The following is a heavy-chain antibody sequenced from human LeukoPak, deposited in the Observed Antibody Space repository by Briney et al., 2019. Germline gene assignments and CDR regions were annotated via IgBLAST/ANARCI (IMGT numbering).Heavy chain of an antibody. J-gene: IGHJ4*02. CDR3: ARVGFRGSYRYTGIMYFDY. Sequence: SVKVSCKVSGYTFTDYYMHWVQQAPGKGLEWMGGIIPIFGTANYAQKFQGRVTITADESTSTAYMELSSLRSEDTAVYYCARVGFRGSYRYTGIMYFDYWGQGTLVTVSS. CDR2: IIPIFGTA. CDR1: GYTFTDYY. D-gene: IGHD3-16*02. V-gene: IGHV1-69*13.